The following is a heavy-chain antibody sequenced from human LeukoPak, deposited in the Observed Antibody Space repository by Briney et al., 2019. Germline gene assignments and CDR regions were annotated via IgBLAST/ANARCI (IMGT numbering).Heavy chain of an antibody. CDR2: IRSKTHDGTT. CDR1: GFTFSDAW. V-gene: IGHV3-15*01. D-gene: IGHD3-3*01. Sequence: GGSLRLSCAASGFTFSDAWMSWVRQAPGKGLEWVGHIRSKTHDGTTDYAAPVKGRFTVSRDDSKNTLYLQMNSLKTEDTAVYYCTNEGGVFGMPVLQGGWGQGTLVTVSS. J-gene: IGHJ4*02. CDR3: TNEGGVFGMPVLQGG.